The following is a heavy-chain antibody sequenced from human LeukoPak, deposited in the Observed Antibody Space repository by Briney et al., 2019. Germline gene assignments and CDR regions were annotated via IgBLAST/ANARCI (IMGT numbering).Heavy chain of an antibody. CDR2: INHSGST. CDR1: GGSFSGYY. V-gene: IGHV4-34*01. D-gene: IGHD3-10*01. Sequence: PSETLSPTCAVYGGSFSGYYWSWIRQPPGKGLEWIGEINHSGSTNYNPSLKSRVTISVDTSKNQFSLKLSSVTAADTAVYYCARDSGTTGEVKFDPWGQGTLVTVSS. J-gene: IGHJ5*02. CDR3: ARDSGTTGEVKFDP.